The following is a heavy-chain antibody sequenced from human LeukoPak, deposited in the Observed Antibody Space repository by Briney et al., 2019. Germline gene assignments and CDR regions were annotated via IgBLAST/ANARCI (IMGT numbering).Heavy chain of an antibody. CDR3: ARQGLWFGELFFY. D-gene: IGHD3-10*01. Sequence: SETLSLTCTVSGGSISSSSYYWGWIRQPPGKGLEWIGSIYYSGSTYYNPSLKSRVTISVDTFKNQFSLKLSSVTAADTAVYYCARQGLWFGELFFYWGQGTLVTVSP. CDR2: IYYSGST. CDR1: GGSISSSSYY. J-gene: IGHJ4*02. V-gene: IGHV4-39*01.